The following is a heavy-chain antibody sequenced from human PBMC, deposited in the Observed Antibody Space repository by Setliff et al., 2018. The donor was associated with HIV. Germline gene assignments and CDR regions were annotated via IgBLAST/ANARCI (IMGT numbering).Heavy chain of an antibody. V-gene: IGHV1-18*01. CDR2: ISNYNSNT. CDR1: GYALTSYS. Sequence: ASVKVSCKASGYALTSYSLTWVRQAPGQGLEWMGWISNYNSNTEYAQKFQGRVTMTKDTSTSTAYMELRSLRPDDTAVYFCARRADRFDLWGQGTLVTVSS. D-gene: IGHD3-9*01. J-gene: IGHJ5*02. CDR3: ARRADRFDL.